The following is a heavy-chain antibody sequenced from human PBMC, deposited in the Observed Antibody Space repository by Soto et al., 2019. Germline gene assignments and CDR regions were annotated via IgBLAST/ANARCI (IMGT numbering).Heavy chain of an antibody. V-gene: IGHV4-34*01. CDR3: ARGVWQQLSYYYGMDV. J-gene: IGHJ6*02. CDR2: INHSGST. CDR1: GGSFSGYY. D-gene: IGHD6-13*01. Sequence: PSETLSLTCAVYGGSFSGYYWSWIRQPPGKGLEWIGEINHSGSTNYNPSLKSRVTISVDTSKNQFSLKLSSVTAADTAVYYCARGVWQQLSYYYGMDVWGQGTTVT.